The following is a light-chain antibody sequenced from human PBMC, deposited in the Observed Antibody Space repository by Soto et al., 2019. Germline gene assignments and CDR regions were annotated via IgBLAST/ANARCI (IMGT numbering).Light chain of an antibody. CDR1: QSVSSSY. J-gene: IGKJ2*01. V-gene: IGKV3-20*01. CDR2: DAS. Sequence: EIVLTQSPGTLSWSPGERATLSYRASQSVSSSYLAWYQQKPGQAPRLLLYDASSRATGIPDRFSGSGSGTDFTLTISRLEPEDFAVYYCQQSGSSPPKYTFGQGTKLEIK. CDR3: QQSGSSPPKYT.